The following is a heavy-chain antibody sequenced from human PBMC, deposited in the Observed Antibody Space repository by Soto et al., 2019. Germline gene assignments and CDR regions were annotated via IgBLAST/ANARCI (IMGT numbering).Heavy chain of an antibody. Sequence: EVQLVESGGGLVQPGGSLRLSCEASGFTFSTYEMNWVRQAPGKGLEWVSFFSGSSGTIFYADSVKGRFTISGDNAKNSLYLQMNSLRAEDTAVYYCARGRPSSPYYYYGMDVWGQGTTVTVSS. J-gene: IGHJ6*02. CDR1: GFTFSTYE. CDR3: ARGRPSSPYYYYGMDV. CDR2: FSGSSGTI. V-gene: IGHV3-48*03. D-gene: IGHD6-6*01.